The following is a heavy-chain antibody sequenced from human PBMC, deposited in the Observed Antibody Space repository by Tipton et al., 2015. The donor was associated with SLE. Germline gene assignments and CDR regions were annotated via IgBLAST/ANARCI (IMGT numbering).Heavy chain of an antibody. CDR1: GYTFTNYG. CDR2: INPHSGST. Sequence: QLVQSGAEVRKPGASVKVSCKASGYTFTNYGISWVRQAPGQGLEWMGSINPHSGSTNYPLEFQGRVTMTRDTSVNTAHIDLRRLTSDDTAVYYCARGKRSCGSTSCHYFFDHWGQGTLVTVSS. J-gene: IGHJ4*02. V-gene: IGHV1-2*02. CDR3: ARGKRSCGSTSCHYFFDH. D-gene: IGHD2-2*01.